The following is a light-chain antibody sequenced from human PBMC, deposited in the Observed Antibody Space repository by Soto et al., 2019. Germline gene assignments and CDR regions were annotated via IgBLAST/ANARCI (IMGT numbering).Light chain of an antibody. Sequence: DIQMTQTPTTRSASVGERVSITCRACQSISSWLAWCQPTPGKAPKLLIYDASSLESGIPSRFSGSGSGTEFTLTISNLQPDDFATYYCQQYNSYPWTFGQGAKVDIK. J-gene: IGKJ1*01. V-gene: IGKV1-5*01. CDR1: QSISSW. CDR3: QQYNSYPWT. CDR2: DAS.